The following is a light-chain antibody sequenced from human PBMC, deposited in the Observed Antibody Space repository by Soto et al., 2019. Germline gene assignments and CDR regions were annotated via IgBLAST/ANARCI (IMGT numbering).Light chain of an antibody. V-gene: IGKV3-15*01. Sequence: IAMTQSPATVSVSPWQRPTLSCWASQSISTNVAWYQQRPGQPPRLLMYGAFTRAPGIPATFSGTGSGTEFTLTISSLQSEDFAVYYCQQYNDWPLTFGQGTKVDIK. CDR2: GAF. J-gene: IGKJ1*01. CDR3: QQYNDWPLT. CDR1: QSISTN.